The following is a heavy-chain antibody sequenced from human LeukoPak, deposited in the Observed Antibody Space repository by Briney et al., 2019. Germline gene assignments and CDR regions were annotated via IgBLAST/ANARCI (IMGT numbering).Heavy chain of an antibody. V-gene: IGHV1-2*02. J-gene: IGHJ5*02. CDR1: GYTFTGYY. CDR3: ARDAGWFGELLYPNWFDP. D-gene: IGHD3-10*01. Sequence: ASVKVSCKASGYTFTGYYMHWVRQAPGQGLEWMGWINPNSGGTNYAQKFQGRVTMTRDTSISTAYMELSRLRSDDTAGYYCARDAGWFGELLYPNWFDPWGQGTLVTVSS. CDR2: INPNSGGT.